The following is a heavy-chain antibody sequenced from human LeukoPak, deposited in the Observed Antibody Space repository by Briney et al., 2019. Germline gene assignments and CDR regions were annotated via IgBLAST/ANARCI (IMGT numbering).Heavy chain of an antibody. D-gene: IGHD3-10*01. CDR2: IIPIFGTA. CDR3: ARGKGEYYYYMDX. J-gene: IGHJ6*03. Sequence: SXXXXGXXXSSXAISXVRPAPGQGLEWMGGIIPIFGTANYAQKFQGRVTITTDESTSTAYMELSSLRSEDTAVYYCARGKGEYYYYMDXXXKXT. CDR1: GXXXSSXA. V-gene: IGHV1-69*05.